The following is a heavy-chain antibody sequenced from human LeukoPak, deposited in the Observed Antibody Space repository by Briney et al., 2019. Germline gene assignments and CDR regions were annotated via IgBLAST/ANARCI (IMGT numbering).Heavy chain of an antibody. CDR1: GFAFSTYS. CDR2: ISSSGSNI. V-gene: IGHV3-48*04. Sequence: PGGSLRLSCAASGFAFSTYSMNWVRQAPGKGLEWVSYISSSGSNIYYADSVKGRFTISRDNAKNSLYLQMNSLRAEDTALYYCARDEGMATVDYWGQGTLVTVSS. J-gene: IGHJ4*02. CDR3: ARDEGMATVDY. D-gene: IGHD5-24*01.